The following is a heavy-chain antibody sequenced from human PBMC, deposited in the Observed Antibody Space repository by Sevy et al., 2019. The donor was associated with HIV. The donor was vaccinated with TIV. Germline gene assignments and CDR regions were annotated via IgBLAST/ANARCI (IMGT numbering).Heavy chain of an antibody. CDR1: GFTFSSYA. J-gene: IGHJ3*02. CDR2: LSGSGGST. Sequence: GGSLRLSCVASGFTFSSYAMNWVRQAPGKGLEWVSGLSGSGGSTKYADSVKGRFTISRDNSKNTLYLQMNSLRAEDTAVYYCAIDRVWELGDAFDIWGQGTMVTVSS. CDR3: AIDRVWELGDAFDI. D-gene: IGHD1-26*01. V-gene: IGHV3-23*01.